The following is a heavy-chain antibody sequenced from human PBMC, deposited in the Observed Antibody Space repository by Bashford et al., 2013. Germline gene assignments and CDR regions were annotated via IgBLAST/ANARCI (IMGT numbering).Heavy chain of an antibody. D-gene: IGHD3-9*01. Sequence: WVRQAPGQGLEWMGGIIPIFGTANYAQKFQGRVTITADKSTSTAYMELSSLRSEDTAVYYCATIQKVPYYDILTGYYRQPFLQYYYYYMDVWGKGTTVTVSS. CDR3: ATIQKVPYYDILTGYYRQPFLQYYYYYMDV. V-gene: IGHV1-69*06. J-gene: IGHJ6*03. CDR2: IIPIFGTA.